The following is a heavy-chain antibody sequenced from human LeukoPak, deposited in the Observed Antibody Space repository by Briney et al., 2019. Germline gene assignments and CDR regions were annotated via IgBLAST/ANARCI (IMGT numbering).Heavy chain of an antibody. V-gene: IGHV4-39*01. CDR3: ARQESGGNSWGAFDI. Sequence: SETLSLTCTVSGGSISSSSYYWGWIRQPPGKGLEWIGSIYYSGSTYYNPSLKSRVTISVDTSKNQLSLKLSSVTAADTAVYYCARQESGGNSWGAFDIWGQGTMVTVSS. CDR1: GGSISSSSYY. D-gene: IGHD4-23*01. CDR2: IYYSGST. J-gene: IGHJ3*02.